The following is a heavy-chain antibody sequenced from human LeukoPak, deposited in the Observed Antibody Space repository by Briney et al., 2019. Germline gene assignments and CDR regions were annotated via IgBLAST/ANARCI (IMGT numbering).Heavy chain of an antibody. J-gene: IGHJ4*02. CDR3: ARDTSGYYGRYES. Sequence: SETLSLTCNVSGASISNKFWSWIRHPPGKGLEWIGYISYTGTTNYNPPLQSRVTISVDTSKNQLSLRVTSMTAADTAVYYCARDTSGYYGRYESWGQGILVTVSS. V-gene: IGHV4-59*01. CDR1: GASISNKF. CDR2: ISYTGTT. D-gene: IGHD3-3*01.